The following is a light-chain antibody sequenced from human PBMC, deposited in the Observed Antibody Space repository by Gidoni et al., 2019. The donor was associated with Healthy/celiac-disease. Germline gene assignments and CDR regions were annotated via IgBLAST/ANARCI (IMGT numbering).Light chain of an antibody. J-gene: IGKJ1*01. CDR1: QSVNSDY. Sequence: EIVMTQSPGTLSLSPGEGATLSCRASQSVNSDYLAWYQKKPGQAPKVLIAGASTRVTGVPDRFSGSGSGTDFTLTISRLEPEDFAVYYCQQYGRSPRTFGQGTRVEIK. V-gene: IGKV3-20*01. CDR3: QQYGRSPRT. CDR2: GAS.